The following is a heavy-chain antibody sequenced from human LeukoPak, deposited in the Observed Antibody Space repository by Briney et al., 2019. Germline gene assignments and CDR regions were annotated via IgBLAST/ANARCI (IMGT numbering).Heavy chain of an antibody. CDR1: GSSIISINW. J-gene: IGHJ1*01. CDR2: FYHSGTT. D-gene: IGHD4-17*01. V-gene: IGHV4-4*02. Sequence: SETLSLTSALSGSSIISINWLSWAHHPPEHRLDPTGEFYHSGTTNYNPSLNTPVTISVDKSKNQFPLKLSSVTAADTAVYYCARVGDYGHVLRAEYFQHWGQGTLVTVSS. CDR3: ARVGDYGHVLRAEYFQH.